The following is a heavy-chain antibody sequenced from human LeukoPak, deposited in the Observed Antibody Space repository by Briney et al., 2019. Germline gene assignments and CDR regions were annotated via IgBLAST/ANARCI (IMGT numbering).Heavy chain of an antibody. J-gene: IGHJ4*02. D-gene: IGHD6-6*01. V-gene: IGHV4-59*08. CDR1: GGSISSYY. CDR3: ARHEYIASYFDY. CDR2: IYYSGST. Sequence: SETLSLTCTVSGGSISSYYWSWIRQPPGKGLEWIGYIYYSGSTNYNPSLKSRVTISVDTSKNQFSLKLSPVTAADTAVYYCARHEYIASYFDYWGQGTLVTVSS.